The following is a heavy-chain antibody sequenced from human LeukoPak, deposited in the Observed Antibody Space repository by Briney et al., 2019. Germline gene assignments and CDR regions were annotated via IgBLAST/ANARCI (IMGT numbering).Heavy chain of an antibody. CDR3: ARGRTIFGHPAWFDP. D-gene: IGHD3-9*01. Sequence: SVKVSCKASGGTFSSYAISWVRQAPGQGLEWMGRIIPIFGTANYARKFQGRVTITTDQSTSPAYMDLRSPRSEDTAVYYCARGRTIFGHPAWFDPWGQGTLVTVST. V-gene: IGHV1-69*05. CDR2: IIPIFGTA. CDR1: GGTFSSYA. J-gene: IGHJ5*02.